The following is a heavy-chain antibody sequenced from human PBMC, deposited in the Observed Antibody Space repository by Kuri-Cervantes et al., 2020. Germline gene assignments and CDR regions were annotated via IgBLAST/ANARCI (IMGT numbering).Heavy chain of an antibody. CDR2: INHDGSEQ. V-gene: IGHV3-7*01. CDR3: ARGVFSDSSSFDY. D-gene: IGHD3-22*01. Sequence: ETLSLTCAASGFTFSRYWMIWVRQTPGKGLEWVAGINHDGSEQYYLDSVKGRFTFSRDNAKNSLFLQMNSLRPEDTSIYYCARGVFSDSSSFDYWGRGTLVTVSS. CDR1: GFTFSRYW. J-gene: IGHJ4*02.